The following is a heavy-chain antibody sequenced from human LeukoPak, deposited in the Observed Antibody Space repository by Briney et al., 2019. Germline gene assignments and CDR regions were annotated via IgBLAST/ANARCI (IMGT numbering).Heavy chain of an antibody. D-gene: IGHD6-13*01. CDR3: ARKDYSSSWYKYYYYYMDV. V-gene: IGHV3-30*01. J-gene: IGHJ6*03. Sequence: GGSLRLSCATSGFTFSSYAMHWVRQAPGKGLEGVAVISYDGSNKYYADSVKGRFAISRDNSKNTLYLQMNCLRAEDTAVYYCARKDYSSSWYKYYYYYMDVWGKGTTVTVSS. CDR2: ISYDGSNK. CDR1: GFTFSSYA.